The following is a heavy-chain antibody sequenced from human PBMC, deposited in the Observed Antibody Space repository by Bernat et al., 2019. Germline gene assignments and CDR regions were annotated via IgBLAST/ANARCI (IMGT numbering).Heavy chain of an antibody. D-gene: IGHD3-10*01. CDR2: IYAGDSDT. J-gene: IGHJ3*02. CDR1: GYSFTSYW. V-gene: IGHV5-51*03. CDR3: SRLGFIRVLDDNAFEI. Sequence: EVQLVQSGAEVKKPGESLKISCKGSGYSFTSYWICWVRQMPGKGLEWMGIIYAGDSDTRYSPSFPGQVTISADKSISTAYLQWSSLKASDSAMYYCSRLGFIRVLDDNAFEICDQGTLVTVSS.